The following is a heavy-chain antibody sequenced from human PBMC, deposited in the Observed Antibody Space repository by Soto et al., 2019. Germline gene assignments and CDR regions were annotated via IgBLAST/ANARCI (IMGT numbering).Heavy chain of an antibody. V-gene: IGHV3-21*01. CDR2: ISSSSSYI. CDR1: GFTFSSYS. CDR3: ARDRCLAGYCSSGDWFDP. D-gene: IGHD2-2*01. J-gene: IGHJ5*02. Sequence: GGSLRLSCAASGFTFSSYSMNWVRQAPGKGLEWVSSISSSSSYIYYADSVKGRFTISRGNAKNSLYLQMNSLRAEDTAVYYCARDRCLAGYCSSGDWFDPWGQGTLVTVSS.